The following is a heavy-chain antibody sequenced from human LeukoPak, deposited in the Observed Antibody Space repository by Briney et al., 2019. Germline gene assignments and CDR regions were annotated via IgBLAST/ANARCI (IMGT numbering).Heavy chain of an antibody. Sequence: SETLSLTCTVSGGSISSYYWSWIRQPPGKGLEWIGYIYYSGITNYNPSLKSRVTISVDTSKNQFSLKLSSVTAADTAVYYCARFEVVPAAPLDYWGQGTLVTVSS. CDR3: ARFEVVPAAPLDY. J-gene: IGHJ4*02. CDR2: IYYSGIT. V-gene: IGHV4-59*01. D-gene: IGHD2-2*01. CDR1: GGSISSYY.